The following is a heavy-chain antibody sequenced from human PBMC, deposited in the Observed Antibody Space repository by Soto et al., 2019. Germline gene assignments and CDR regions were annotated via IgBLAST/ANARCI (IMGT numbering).Heavy chain of an antibody. CDR2: IYYSGSS. V-gene: IGHV4-59*08. Sequence: SETLSLTCTVSGGSISGHYWSWIRQSPGKGLEWIAYIYYSGSSNYNPSLKSRVTISVDTSKNQFSLKLSSVTAADTAVYYCATSGGYYDSSQHLDYWGQGTLVTVSS. CDR3: ATSGGYYDSSQHLDY. CDR1: GGSISGHY. J-gene: IGHJ4*02. D-gene: IGHD3-22*01.